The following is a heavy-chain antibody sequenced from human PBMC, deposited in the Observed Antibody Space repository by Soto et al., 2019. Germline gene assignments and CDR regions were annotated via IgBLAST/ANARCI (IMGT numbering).Heavy chain of an antibody. CDR1: GFTFSSYA. CDR2: IVSNGGST. J-gene: IGHJ3*02. V-gene: IGHV3-64D*06. D-gene: IGHD3-10*02. Sequence: GGSLRLSCSASGFTFSSYAMHWVRQAPEKGLEYVSTIVSNGGSTYYADSVKARFTISRDNSKNTLYLQMSSLRTEDRAVYYRVRGVSYVLNIWAQGT. CDR3: VRGVSYVLNI.